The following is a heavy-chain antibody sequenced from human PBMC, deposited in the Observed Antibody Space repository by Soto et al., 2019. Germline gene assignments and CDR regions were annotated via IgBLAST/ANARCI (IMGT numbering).Heavy chain of an antibody. Sequence: GGSLRLSCSVSGFTFSNYAMHWVRQAPGKGLEYVSGITSDGDSTWHADSVKDRFTISRDNSKNTLFLQMSSLRVEDTAIYFCVKGNQLLRYYFEFWGPGTLVTAPQ. CDR1: GFTFSNYA. J-gene: IGHJ4*01. CDR2: ITSDGDST. V-gene: IGHV3-64D*06. D-gene: IGHD2-15*01. CDR3: VKGNQLLRYYFEF.